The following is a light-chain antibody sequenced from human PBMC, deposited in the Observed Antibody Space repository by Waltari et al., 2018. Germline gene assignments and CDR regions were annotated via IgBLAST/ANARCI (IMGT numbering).Light chain of an antibody. J-gene: IGKJ5*01. V-gene: IGKV3-20*01. Sequence: EIVLTQSPGTLSLSPGERATLSCRASQSVSNNYLACSQQKPGQAPRLLIYGASSRATGISDGFSGSGSGTDFTLTISRLESEDFAVYYCQQYGNSPITFGQGTRLEIK. CDR3: QQYGNSPIT. CDR1: QSVSNNY. CDR2: GAS.